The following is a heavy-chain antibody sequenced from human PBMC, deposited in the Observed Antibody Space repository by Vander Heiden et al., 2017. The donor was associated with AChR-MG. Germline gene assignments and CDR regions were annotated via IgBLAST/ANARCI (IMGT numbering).Heavy chain of an antibody. CDR1: GFAFEYFW. CDR3: VKGGWELDH. Sequence: EVQLVESGGGLVQPGGSLRLSCAASGFAFEYFWMAWVRQAPGKGLEWVAHIKEDRTEQYYLKSVKGRFTISKDDAQNSLYLQMVSLRAEDTAVYYCVKGGWELDHWGQGTLVTVSS. D-gene: IGHD1-26*01. J-gene: IGHJ4*02. V-gene: IGHV3-7*03. CDR2: IKEDRTEQ.